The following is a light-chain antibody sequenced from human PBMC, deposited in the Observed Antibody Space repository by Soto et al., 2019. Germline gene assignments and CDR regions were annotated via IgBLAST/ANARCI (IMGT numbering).Light chain of an antibody. Sequence: EIVLTQSPATLSLSPGERATLSCRARQSISNYLAWYQQKPGQAPRLLIYDTSNRATGIPARFSGSGSGTDFTLTISSLEPEDLAVYYCQQRSNWPPSFGGGTKVEI. CDR2: DTS. V-gene: IGKV3-11*01. CDR1: QSISNY. CDR3: QQRSNWPPS. J-gene: IGKJ4*01.